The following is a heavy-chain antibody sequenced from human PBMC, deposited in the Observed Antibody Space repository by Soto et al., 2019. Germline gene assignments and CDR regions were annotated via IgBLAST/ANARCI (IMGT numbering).Heavy chain of an antibody. J-gene: IGHJ3*01. D-gene: IGHD1-1*01. V-gene: IGHV2-5*01. CDR3: ARGLATLPVFAFDV. CDR2: VYWNDDK. Sequence: QITLKGSGPTLVKPTQTLTLTCTLSGISLSTSGVGLGWIRQTPGKALEWLALVYWNDDKHYSPSLKRRLTITKDTSKNQAVLTMTNMDPVDTATYYCARGLATLPVFAFDVWGQGTVVTVSS. CDR1: GISLSTSGVG.